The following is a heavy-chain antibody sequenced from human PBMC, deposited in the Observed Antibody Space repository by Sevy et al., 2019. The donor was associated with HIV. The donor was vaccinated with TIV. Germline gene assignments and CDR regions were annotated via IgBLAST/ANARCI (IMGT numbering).Heavy chain of an antibody. CDR1: GFTFSDYG. Sequence: GGSLRLSCAASGFTFSDYGMHWVRQAPGKGLEWVAVIWSDGSNKYYGDSVKGRFTISRDSFKNTLFLQMNSLRVVDTAVYYCAREERSGTTTSFDYWGQGALVTVSS. V-gene: IGHV3-33*01. J-gene: IGHJ4*02. CDR3: AREERSGTTTSFDY. CDR2: IWSDGSNK. D-gene: IGHD1-7*01.